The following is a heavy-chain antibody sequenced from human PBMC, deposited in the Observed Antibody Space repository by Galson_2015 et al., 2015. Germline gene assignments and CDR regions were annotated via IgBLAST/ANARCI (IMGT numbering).Heavy chain of an antibody. CDR1: EFTVSSNY. D-gene: IGHD3-22*01. J-gene: IGHJ4*02. Sequence: SLRLSCAASEFTVSSNYMSWVRQAPGKGLEWVSVIYSGGSTYYADSVKGRFTISRDNSKNTLYLQMNSLRAEDTAVYYCARERGYYDSSGLGYWGQGTLVTVSS. CDR3: ARERGYYDSSGLGY. CDR2: IYSGGST. V-gene: IGHV3-53*01.